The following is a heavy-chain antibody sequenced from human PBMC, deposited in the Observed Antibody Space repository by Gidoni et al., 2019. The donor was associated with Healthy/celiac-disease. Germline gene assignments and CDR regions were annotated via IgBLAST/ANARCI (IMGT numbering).Heavy chain of an antibody. Sequence: QLQLQESGPGLVKPSETLSLTCTVSGGSISSSSYSWGWIRQPPGKGLEWIGSIYYSGSTYYNPSLKSRVTISVDTSKNQFSLKLSSVTAADTAVYYCARPGNPPLTVSDVYYYYYMDVWGKGTTVTVSS. V-gene: IGHV4-39*01. CDR3: ARPGNPPLTVSDVYYYYYMDV. D-gene: IGHD4-4*01. J-gene: IGHJ6*03. CDR2: IYYSGST. CDR1: GGSISSSSYS.